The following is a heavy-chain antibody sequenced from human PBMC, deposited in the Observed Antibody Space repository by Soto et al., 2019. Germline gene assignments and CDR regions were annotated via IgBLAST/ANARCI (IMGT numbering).Heavy chain of an antibody. CDR1: GGSISSGGYY. J-gene: IGHJ5*02. CDR2: IDYSGST. Sequence: QVQLQESGPGLVKPSQTLSLTCTVSGGSISSGGYYWSWIRQHPGKGLEWIGYIDYSGSTYYNPSLKRRVTISVDTSKNQFSLKLSSVTAADTAVYYCASHHYYDSSGYPRFDPWGQGTLVTVSS. D-gene: IGHD3-22*01. V-gene: IGHV4-31*03. CDR3: ASHHYYDSSGYPRFDP.